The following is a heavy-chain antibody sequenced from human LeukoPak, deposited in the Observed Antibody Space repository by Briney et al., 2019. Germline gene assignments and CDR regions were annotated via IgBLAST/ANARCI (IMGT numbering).Heavy chain of an antibody. CDR2: LCGGDAGI. CDR3: AKDRGSGWYFDY. CDR1: GFTSITYG. Sequence: PGGSLRLSCEGSGFTSITYGMSWVRQAPGKGLEWVSTLCGGDAGIYYADSVYDRFTISRDKSKNTLYLQMNSLRVEDTAVYYCAKDRGSGWYFDYWGQGTLVTVSS. J-gene: IGHJ4*02. V-gene: IGHV3-23*01. D-gene: IGHD6-19*01.